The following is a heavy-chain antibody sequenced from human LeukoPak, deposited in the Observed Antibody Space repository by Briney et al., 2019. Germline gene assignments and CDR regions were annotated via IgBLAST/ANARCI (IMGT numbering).Heavy chain of an antibody. CDR1: GESFSGYY. V-gene: IGHV4-34*01. D-gene: IGHD6-19*01. CDR3: ARGGSSGWCRDAFDI. Sequence: SETLSLTCAVYGESFSGYYWSWIRQPPGKGLEWVGEINHSGSTNYNPSLKSRVTISVDTSKNQFSLKLSSVTAADTAVYYCARGGSSGWCRDAFDIWGQGTMVAVSS. CDR2: INHSGST. J-gene: IGHJ3*02.